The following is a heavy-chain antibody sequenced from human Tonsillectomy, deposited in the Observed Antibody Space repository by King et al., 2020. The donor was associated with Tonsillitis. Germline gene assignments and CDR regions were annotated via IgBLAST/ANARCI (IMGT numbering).Heavy chain of an antibody. J-gene: IGHJ4*02. Sequence: QLQESGPGLVKPSETLSLTCTVSGGSISSSTYFWGWIRQTPGKGLEWIGNIYYTGRTYYNSSLKSRVTISVDTSKNQFSLKLSSVTAADTSVYYCAGHSGLRPFDYWGQGTLVTVSS. CDR2: IYYTGRT. D-gene: IGHD6-25*01. V-gene: IGHV4-39*01. CDR1: GGSISSSTYF. CDR3: AGHSGLRPFDY.